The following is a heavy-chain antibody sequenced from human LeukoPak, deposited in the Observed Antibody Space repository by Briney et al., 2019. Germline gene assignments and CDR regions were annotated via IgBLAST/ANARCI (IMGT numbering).Heavy chain of an antibody. CDR1: GFTFSGSP. CDR2: IRSKADNYAT. D-gene: IGHD2-8*02. CDR3: LATGGFDY. V-gene: IGHV3-73*01. Sequence: PGGSLRLSCAASGFTFSGSPIHWVRQASGQGLEWVGRIRSKADNYATAYGASVEGRFTNSRDDSQNTAYLQMDSLKTEDTAVYYCLATGGFDYWGQGTLVTVSS. J-gene: IGHJ4*02.